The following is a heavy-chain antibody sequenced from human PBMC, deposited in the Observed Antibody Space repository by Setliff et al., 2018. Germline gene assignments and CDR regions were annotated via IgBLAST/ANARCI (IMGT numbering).Heavy chain of an antibody. J-gene: IGHJ3*02. CDR1: GYPFTSYG. V-gene: IGHV1-18*04. CDR2: IVTYNDDT. D-gene: IGHD3-10*01. CDR3: ARHGSSGKFDASDI. Sequence: ASVKVSCKASGYPFTSYGVNWVRQAPGQGLEWMGRIVTYNDDTYYPRKFQGRVTMTTDTSTSTAYMELRSLTSDDTAVYYCARHGSSGKFDASDIWGQGTVVTVSS.